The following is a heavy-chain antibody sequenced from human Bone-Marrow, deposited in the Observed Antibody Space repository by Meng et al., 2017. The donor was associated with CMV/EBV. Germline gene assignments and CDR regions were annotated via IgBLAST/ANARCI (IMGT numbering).Heavy chain of an antibody. CDR1: GYTFTSYY. CDR3: ARDVAVGATGNYYYYGMDV. V-gene: IGHV1-46*01. D-gene: IGHD1-26*01. Sequence: ASVKVSCKASGYTFTSYYMHWVRQAPGQGLEWMGIINPSGGSTSYAQKFQGRVTMTRDTSTSTVYMELSSLRSEDTAVYYCARDVAVGATGNYYYYGMDVWGQGTTVTVSS. CDR2: INPSGGST. J-gene: IGHJ6*02.